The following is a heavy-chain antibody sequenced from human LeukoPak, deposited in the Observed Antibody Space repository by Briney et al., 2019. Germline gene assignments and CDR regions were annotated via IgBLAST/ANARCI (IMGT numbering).Heavy chain of an antibody. D-gene: IGHD6-19*01. CDR1: GASITSGDWY. CDR2: IHFSGAT. V-gene: IGHV4-30-4*08. J-gene: IGHJ3*02. Sequence: SETLSLTCTVSGASITSGDWYWSWIRQSPGKGLEWIGYIHFSGATFYNPSLNSRITISSDTSKSQFSLKLSSVTAADTAVYYCAREIAVAGSTFDIWGQGTMVTVSS. CDR3: AREIAVAGSTFDI.